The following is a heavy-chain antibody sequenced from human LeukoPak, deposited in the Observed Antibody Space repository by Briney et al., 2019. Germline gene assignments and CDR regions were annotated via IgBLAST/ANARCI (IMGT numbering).Heavy chain of an antibody. J-gene: IGHJ5*02. D-gene: IGHD3-3*01. CDR2: IYYSGST. CDR3: ARRRGYDFWSGYYTFWFDP. V-gene: IGHV4-59*08. CDR1: GGSISSYY. Sequence: RASETLSLTCTVSGGSISSYYWSWIRQPPGKGLEWIGYIYYSGSTNYNPSLKSRVTISVDTSKNQFSLKLSSVTAADTAVYYCARRRGYDFWSGYYTFWFDPWGQGTLVTVSS.